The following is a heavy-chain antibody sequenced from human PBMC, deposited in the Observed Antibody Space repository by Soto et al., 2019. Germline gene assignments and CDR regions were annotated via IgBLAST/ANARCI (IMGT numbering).Heavy chain of an antibody. D-gene: IGHD3-22*01. CDR3: ARGDSSRFKEYYFDY. Sequence: QVQLQESGPGLVKPSQTLSLTCTVSGGSISSGGYYWSWIRQHPGKGLEWIGYIYYSGSTYYNPYLTGLVTTSVDPSKTQFSLKLSCVTAADTAVYYCARGDSSRFKEYYFDYWGQGTLVTVSS. CDR1: GGSISSGGYY. J-gene: IGHJ4*02. CDR2: IYYSGST. V-gene: IGHV4-31*01.